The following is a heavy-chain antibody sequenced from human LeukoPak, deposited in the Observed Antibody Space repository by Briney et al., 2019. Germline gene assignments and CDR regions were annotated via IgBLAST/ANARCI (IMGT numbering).Heavy chain of an antibody. CDR1: GGSISSSSYY. CDR3: ARESELGSGGIDY. Sequence: SETLSLTCTVSGGSISSSSYYWGWIRQPPGKGLEWIGSIYYSGSTYYNPSLKSRVTISVDTSKNQFSLKLSSVTAADTAVYYCARESELGSGGIDYWGQGTLVTVSS. CDR2: IYYSGST. J-gene: IGHJ4*02. V-gene: IGHV4-39*07. D-gene: IGHD7-27*01.